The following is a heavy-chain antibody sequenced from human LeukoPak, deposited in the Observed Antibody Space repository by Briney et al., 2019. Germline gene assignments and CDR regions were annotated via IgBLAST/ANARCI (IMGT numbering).Heavy chain of an antibody. CDR2: INPSGGST. V-gene: IGHV1-46*01. D-gene: IGHD4-17*01. CDR1: GYTFTSYY. Sequence: ASVKVSCKASGYTFTSYYMHWVRQAPGQGLEWMGIINPSGGSTSYAQKFQGRVTMTRDTSTSTVYMELSSLRSEDTAVYYCATLTTVTNKGDYWGQGTLVTVSS. J-gene: IGHJ4*02. CDR3: ATLTTVTNKGDY.